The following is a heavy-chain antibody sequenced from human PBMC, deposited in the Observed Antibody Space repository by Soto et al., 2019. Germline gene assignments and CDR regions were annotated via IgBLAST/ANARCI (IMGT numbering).Heavy chain of an antibody. CDR3: ARSPPGDGKTNWFDP. CDR2: INPNSGGT. V-gene: IGHV1-2*02. D-gene: IGHD4-17*01. Sequence: GASVKVSCKASGYTFTDYYIHWVRQAPGQGLEWMGWINPNSGGTKYAQKFQGRVTMTRDTSISTAYMELSRLRSDDTAVYYCARSPPGDGKTNWFDPWGQGTLVTVSS. CDR1: GYTFTDYY. J-gene: IGHJ5*02.